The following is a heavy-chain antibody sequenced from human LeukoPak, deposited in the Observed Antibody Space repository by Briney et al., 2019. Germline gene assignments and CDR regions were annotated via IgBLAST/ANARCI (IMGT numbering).Heavy chain of an antibody. D-gene: IGHD4-17*01. CDR1: GFTFSSYG. V-gene: IGHV3-30*02. J-gene: IGHJ5*02. CDR3: AKYGDLDPIEPMFDP. CDR2: IRYDGSNK. Sequence: PGGSLRLSCAASGFTFSSYGMHWVRQAPGKGLEWVAFIRYDGSNKYYADSVKGRFTISRDNSKNTLYLQMNSLRAEDTAVYYCAKYGDLDPIEPMFDPWGQGTLVTVSS.